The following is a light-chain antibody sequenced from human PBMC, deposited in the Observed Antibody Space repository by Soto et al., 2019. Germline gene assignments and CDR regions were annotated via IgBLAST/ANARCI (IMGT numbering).Light chain of an antibody. V-gene: IGKV3-15*01. Sequence: EIVLTQSPATLSLSPGDSVTLSCRASQLFSSNLAWYQRRPGQAPRLLIYGSSTRATGVPPRFSGSASGTEFTLTISSLQSEDFGVYYCQQYNDWPRTFGQGTRLEIK. CDR3: QQYNDWPRT. J-gene: IGKJ5*01. CDR1: QLFSSN. CDR2: GSS.